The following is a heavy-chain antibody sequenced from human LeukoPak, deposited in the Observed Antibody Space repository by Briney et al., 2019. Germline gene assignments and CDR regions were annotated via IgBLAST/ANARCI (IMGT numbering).Heavy chain of an antibody. CDR1: GGTFSSYA. Sequence: SVKVSCKASGGTFSSYAISWVRQAPGQGLEWMGRIIPILGIANYAQKFQGRVVMTRDTSISTAYMELSSLRPDDTAVYYCARHFGTADNFDYWGQGTLLIVSS. CDR3: ARHFGTADNFDY. D-gene: IGHD2-21*02. J-gene: IGHJ4*02. V-gene: IGHV1-69*04. CDR2: IIPILGIA.